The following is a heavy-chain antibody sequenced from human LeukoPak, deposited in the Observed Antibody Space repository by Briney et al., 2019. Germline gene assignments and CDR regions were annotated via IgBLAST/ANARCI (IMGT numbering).Heavy chain of an antibody. V-gene: IGHV4-61*08. Sequence: PSETLSLTCTVSGDSFSSGGYYWSWIRQPPGKGLEWIGYIYYSGSTNYNPSLKSRVTISVDTSKNQFSLKLNSVTAPDTAVYYCARARPDEYSFDSWGQGTLVTVSS. J-gene: IGHJ4*02. CDR1: GDSFSSGGYY. CDR2: IYYSGST. CDR3: ARARPDEYSFDS.